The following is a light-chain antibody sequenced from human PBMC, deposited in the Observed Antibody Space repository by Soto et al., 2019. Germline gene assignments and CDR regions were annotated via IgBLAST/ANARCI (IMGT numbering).Light chain of an antibody. Sequence: ALTQPPSASGSPGQSVAISCTGTSSDVGGYNYVSWYQHHPGKAPRLMIYEVNKRPSGVPDRFSGSKSGNTASLTVSGLQAEDEADYYCSSYAGSRNGFGNGTKVTV. CDR3: SSYAGSRNG. V-gene: IGLV2-8*01. J-gene: IGLJ1*01. CDR1: SSDVGGYNY. CDR2: EVN.